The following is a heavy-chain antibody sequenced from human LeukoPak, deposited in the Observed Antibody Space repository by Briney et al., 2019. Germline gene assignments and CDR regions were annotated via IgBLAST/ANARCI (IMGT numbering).Heavy chain of an antibody. CDR2: IYYSGST. V-gene: IGHV4-59*01. Sequence: SETLSLTCTVSGGSISSYYWSWIRQPPGKGLEWIGYIYYSGSTNYNLSLKSRVTISVDTSKNQFSLKLSSVTAADTAVYYCARDSGLVAPVYDAFDIWGQGTMVTVSS. D-gene: IGHD5-12*01. J-gene: IGHJ3*02. CDR1: GGSISSYY. CDR3: ARDSGLVAPVYDAFDI.